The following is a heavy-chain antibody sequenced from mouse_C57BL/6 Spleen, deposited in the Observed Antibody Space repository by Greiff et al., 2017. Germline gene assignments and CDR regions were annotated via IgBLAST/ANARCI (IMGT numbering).Heavy chain of an antibody. V-gene: IGHV5-4*03. D-gene: IGHD2-5*01. CDR1: GFTFSSYA. J-gene: IGHJ4*01. CDR2: ISDGGSYT. CDR3: ARGYSNPGRYYAMDD. Sequence: EVKLMESGGGLVKPGGSLKLSCAASGFTFSSYAMSWVRQTPEKGLEWVATISDGGSYTYYPDNVKGRFTISRDNAKNNLYLQMSHLKSEDTAMYYGARGYSNPGRYYAMDDWGQGTSVTVAS.